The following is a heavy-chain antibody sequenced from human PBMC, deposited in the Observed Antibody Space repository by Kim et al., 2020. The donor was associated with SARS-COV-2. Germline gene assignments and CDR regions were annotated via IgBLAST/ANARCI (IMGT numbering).Heavy chain of an antibody. D-gene: IGHD3-22*01. V-gene: IGHV4-59*08. CDR3: VRHFYDTYYFDT. Sequence: KYNPSLKSRVTISVDTSKNQFSLSLTSVTASDTALYYCVRHFYDTYYFDTWGQGSLVTVSS. J-gene: IGHJ4*02.